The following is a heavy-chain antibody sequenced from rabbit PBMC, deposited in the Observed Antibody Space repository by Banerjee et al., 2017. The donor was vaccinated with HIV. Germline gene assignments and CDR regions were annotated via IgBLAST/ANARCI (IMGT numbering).Heavy chain of an antibody. CDR3: AREDGSYAGHGYGLGL. D-gene: IGHD4-2*01. CDR2: IGGDIFGST. J-gene: IGHJ6*01. CDR1: GFSFSSSYY. Sequence: QEQLEESGGDLVKPGASLTLTCTASGFSFSSSYYMCWVRQAPGKGLEWIACIGGDIFGSTYYANWAKGRFTISKTSSTTVTLQMTSLTAADTATYFCAREDGSYAGHGYGLGLWGQGTLVTVS. V-gene: IGHV1S45*01.